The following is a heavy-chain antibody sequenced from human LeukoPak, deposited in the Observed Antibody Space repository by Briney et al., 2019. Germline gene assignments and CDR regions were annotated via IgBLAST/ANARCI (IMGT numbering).Heavy chain of an antibody. D-gene: IGHD3-10*01. CDR1: GGSISSYY. CDR2: IYYSGST. J-gene: IGHJ4*02. V-gene: IGHV4-59*01. CDR3: ASSGRWLQSPDAKYYFDY. Sequence: SETLSLTCTVSGGSISSYYWSWIRQPPGKGLEWIGYIYYSGSTNYNPSLKSRVTISVDTSKNQFSLKLSSVTAADTAVYYCASSGRWLQSPDAKYYFDYWGQGTLVTVSS.